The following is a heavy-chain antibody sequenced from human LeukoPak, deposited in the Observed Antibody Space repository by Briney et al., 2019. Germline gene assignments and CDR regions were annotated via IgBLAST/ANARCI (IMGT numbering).Heavy chain of an antibody. CDR3: ARGSSSWYGIDY. Sequence: PSETLSLTCTVSGGSISSGGYYWSWIRQPPGKGLEWIGYIYHSGSTYYNPSLKSRVTISVDRSKNQFSLKLSSVTAADAAVYYCARGSSSWYGIDYWGQGTLVTVSS. D-gene: IGHD6-13*01. CDR2: IYHSGST. CDR1: GGSISSGGYY. V-gene: IGHV4-30-2*01. J-gene: IGHJ4*02.